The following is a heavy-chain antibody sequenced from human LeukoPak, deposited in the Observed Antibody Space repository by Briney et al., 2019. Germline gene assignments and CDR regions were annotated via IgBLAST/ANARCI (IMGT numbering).Heavy chain of an antibody. Sequence: GGSLRLSCAASGFTFSSYSMNWVRQAPGKGLEWVSSISSSSSYIYYADSVKGRFTISRDNAKNSLYLQMNSLRAEDTALYYCAKDQGWVATTCDYWGQGTLVTVSS. CDR2: ISSSSSYI. J-gene: IGHJ4*02. CDR1: GFTFSSYS. CDR3: AKDQGWVATTCDY. D-gene: IGHD5-12*01. V-gene: IGHV3-21*04.